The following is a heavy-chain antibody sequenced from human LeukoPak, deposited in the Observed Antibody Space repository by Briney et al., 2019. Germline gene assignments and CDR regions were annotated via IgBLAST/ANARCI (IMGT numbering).Heavy chain of an antibody. CDR2: ISSSSSYI. CDR3: ASEGSYYSFDYYCYMDV. CDR1: GFTFSSYS. J-gene: IGHJ6*03. Sequence: GGSLRLSCAASGFTFSSYSMNWVRQAPGKGLEWVSSISSSSSYIYYADSVKGRFTISRDNAKNSLYLQMNSLRAEDTAVYYCASEGSYYSFDYYCYMDVWGKGTTVTVSS. V-gene: IGHV3-21*01. D-gene: IGHD1-26*01.